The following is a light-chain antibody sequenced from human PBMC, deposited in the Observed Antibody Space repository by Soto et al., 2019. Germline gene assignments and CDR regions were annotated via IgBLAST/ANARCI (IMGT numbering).Light chain of an antibody. CDR2: GAS. Sequence: EIVLTQSPGTLSLSPGERATLSCRASQSVSSNYLAWYQQKPGLAPRLLIYGASSRATGIPDRFSGSGSGTDFTLTISRLEPEDFAVDYCQHYGSSPPVTFAQGTKLEIK. J-gene: IGKJ2*01. V-gene: IGKV3-20*01. CDR3: QHYGSSPPVT. CDR1: QSVSSNY.